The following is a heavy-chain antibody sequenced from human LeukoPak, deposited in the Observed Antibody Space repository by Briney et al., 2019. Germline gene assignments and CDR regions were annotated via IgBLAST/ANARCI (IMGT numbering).Heavy chain of an antibody. Sequence: GGSLRLSCAASGFTFSSYAMSWVRRAPGKGLEWVSAISGSGGSTYYADSVKGRFTISRDNSKNTLYLQMNSLRAEDTAVYYCAKDTSGLQFLEWLLWGYFDYWGQGTLVTVSS. D-gene: IGHD3-3*01. J-gene: IGHJ4*02. CDR3: AKDTSGLQFLEWLLWGYFDY. V-gene: IGHV3-23*01. CDR1: GFTFSSYA. CDR2: ISGSGGST.